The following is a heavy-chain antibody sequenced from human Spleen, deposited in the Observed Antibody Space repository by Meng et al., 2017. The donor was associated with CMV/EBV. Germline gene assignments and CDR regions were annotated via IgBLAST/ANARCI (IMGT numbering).Heavy chain of an antibody. Sequence: GESLKISCAASGFTFSSYAMSWVRQAPGKGLEWVSAISGSGGSTYYADSVKGRFTISRDNSKNTLYLQMNSLRAEDTDVYYCAKEPGSITDPLVGMDVWGQGTTVTVSS. J-gene: IGHJ6*02. CDR1: GFTFSSYA. CDR3: AKEPGSITDPLVGMDV. CDR2: ISGSGGST. V-gene: IGHV3-23*01. D-gene: IGHD3-3*01.